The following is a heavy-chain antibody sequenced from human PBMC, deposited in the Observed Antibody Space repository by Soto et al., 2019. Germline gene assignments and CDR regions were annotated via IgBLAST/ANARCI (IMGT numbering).Heavy chain of an antibody. J-gene: IGHJ5*02. Sequence: EVQLVESGGGLVKPGGSLRLSCAASGFTFNTYDMNWVRQAPVKGLEWVSSITTRSAYIYYADSLKGRITISRDNAKNSLFLQMNSLRAEDTAVYYCVRSGTARLLRHSWFDTWGQGTLVTVSS. D-gene: IGHD2-21*01. CDR2: ITTRSAYI. CDR1: GFTFNTYD. V-gene: IGHV3-21*01. CDR3: VRSGTARLLRHSWFDT.